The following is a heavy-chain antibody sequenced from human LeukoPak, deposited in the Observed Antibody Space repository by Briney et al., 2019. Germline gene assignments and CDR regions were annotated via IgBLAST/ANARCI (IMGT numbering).Heavy chain of an antibody. CDR3: ARGEAAAGPMDYMDV. J-gene: IGHJ6*03. D-gene: IGHD6-13*01. CDR2: VNHSGST. V-gene: IGHV4-34*01. CDR1: GGFFSGYY. Sequence: PSETLSLTCAVYGGFFSGYYWSWIRQPPGKGLEWIGEVNHSGSTNYNPSLKSRVTMSVDTSKNQFSLKLSSVTAADTAVYYCARGEAAAGPMDYMDVWDTGATVTVSS.